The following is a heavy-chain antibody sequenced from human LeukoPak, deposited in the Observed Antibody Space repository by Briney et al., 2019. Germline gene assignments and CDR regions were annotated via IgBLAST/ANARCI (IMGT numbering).Heavy chain of an antibody. J-gene: IGHJ5*02. V-gene: IGHV3-74*01. CDR3: TRHYAMGGWFDP. Sequence: GGSLRLSCAASTVSISGYWTHWVRQAPGKGGGWVAVVKRDGLPTLFAHFLKGRYSISRDDAQNTLYLHIDNVTVDDTAVYYCTRHYAMGGWFDPWGQGTLVTVSS. CDR1: TVSISGYW. D-gene: IGHD1-26*01. CDR2: VKRDGLPT.